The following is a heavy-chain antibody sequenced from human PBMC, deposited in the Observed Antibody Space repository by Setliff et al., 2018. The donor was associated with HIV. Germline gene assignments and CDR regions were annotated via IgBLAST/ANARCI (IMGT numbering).Heavy chain of an antibody. D-gene: IGHD3-16*01. Sequence: SETLSLTCTVSGDSISSGDYFWSWIRQPPGKGLEWIGSIYYSGSTNYNPSLKSRVTISVVTSKDQFSLKLSSVTAADTAVYYCARGTLYYDYVWGTPFPFDYWGQGTLVTVSS. J-gene: IGHJ4*02. V-gene: IGHV4-61*08. CDR1: GDSISSGDYF. CDR3: ARGTLYYDYVWGTPFPFDY. CDR2: IYYSGST.